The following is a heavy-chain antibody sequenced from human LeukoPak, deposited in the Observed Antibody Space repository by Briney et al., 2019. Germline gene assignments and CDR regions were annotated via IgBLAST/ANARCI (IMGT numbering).Heavy chain of an antibody. J-gene: IGHJ4*02. Sequence: SKTLSLTCAVSGGSISTYYWSWIRQPPGKGLEWIGSIYYSGSTNYNPSLKSRVTISVDTSKNQFSLRLSSVTAADTAVYYCARSGRYTYVINFDYWGQGTLVTVSS. CDR1: GGSISTYY. D-gene: IGHD5-18*01. CDR2: IYYSGST. CDR3: ARSGRYTYVINFDY. V-gene: IGHV4-59*01.